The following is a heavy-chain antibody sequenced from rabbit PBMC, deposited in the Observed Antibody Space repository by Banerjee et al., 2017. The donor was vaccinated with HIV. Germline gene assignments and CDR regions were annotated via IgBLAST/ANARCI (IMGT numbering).Heavy chain of an antibody. J-gene: IGHJ4*01. CDR1: GFTISSISW. D-gene: IGHD4-2*01. CDR3: AREIGGSGGSFSL. Sequence: QSLEESGGGLVKPGASLTLTCTASGFTISSISWICWVRQAPGKGLEWIACIDTGSGSTVYATWVNGRFTISKTSSTTVTLQMTSLTAADTATYFCAREIGGSGGSFSLWGPGTLVTVS. V-gene: IGHV1S40*01. CDR2: IDTGSGST.